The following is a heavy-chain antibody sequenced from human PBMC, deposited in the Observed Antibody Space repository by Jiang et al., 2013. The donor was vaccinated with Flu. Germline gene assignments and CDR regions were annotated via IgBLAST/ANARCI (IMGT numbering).Heavy chain of an antibody. D-gene: IGHD3-10*01. Sequence: AEVKKPGASVKVSCRASGYTFTSYAMHWVRQAPGQRLEWMGWINAGNGNTKYSQKFQGRVTITRDTSASTAYMELSRLRSDDTAVYYCARGRSRILWFGESHYYGMDVWGQGTTVTVSS. J-gene: IGHJ6*02. CDR3: ARGRSRILWFGESHYYGMDV. CDR2: INAGNGNT. V-gene: IGHV1-3*01. CDR1: GYTFTSYA.